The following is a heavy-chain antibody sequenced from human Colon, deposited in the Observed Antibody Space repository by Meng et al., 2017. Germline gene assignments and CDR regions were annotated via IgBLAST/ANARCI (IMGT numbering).Heavy chain of an antibody. V-gene: IGHV1-2*02. CDR3: ARDTGYKDF. D-gene: IGHD5-24*01. CDR2: MDPNSGGT. J-gene: IGHJ4*02. Sequence: QVQPVQSGAEVKKPGSSVKVSCKASGYTFTDFYIHWVRQAPRQGLEWLGWMDPNSGGTNYAQKFHGRVTMTRDTSITTAYMDLSGLTSDDTAVYYCARDTGYKDFWGQGTLVTVSS. CDR1: GYTFTDFY.